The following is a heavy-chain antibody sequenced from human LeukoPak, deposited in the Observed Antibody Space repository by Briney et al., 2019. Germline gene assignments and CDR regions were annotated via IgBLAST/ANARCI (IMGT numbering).Heavy chain of an antibody. D-gene: IGHD6-19*01. CDR3: ARQHLGSGCIDY. CDR2: INYSGTT. J-gene: IGHJ4*02. V-gene: IGHV4-39*01. CDR1: GGSISSSHYY. Sequence: SETLSLTCTVSGGSISSSHYYWGWIRQPPGKGLEWIGSINYSGTTYYSPSPKSRVTMSVDTSKTQFSLKLTSVTAADTAVYSCARQHLGSGCIDYWGQGTLVTVSS.